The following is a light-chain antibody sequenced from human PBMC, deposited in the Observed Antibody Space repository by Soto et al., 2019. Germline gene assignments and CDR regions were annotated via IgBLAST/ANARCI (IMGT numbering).Light chain of an antibody. Sequence: EIVLTQSPGTLSLSPGERATLSCRASQTVSSSYLAWYQQKSGQAPRLLIYRASSRATGTPDRFSGSGSGTDFTLTISRLEPGDFAVYFCHQYGTSPLTFGGGTKVEIK. CDR1: QTVSSSY. V-gene: IGKV3-20*01. CDR3: HQYGTSPLT. J-gene: IGKJ4*01. CDR2: RAS.